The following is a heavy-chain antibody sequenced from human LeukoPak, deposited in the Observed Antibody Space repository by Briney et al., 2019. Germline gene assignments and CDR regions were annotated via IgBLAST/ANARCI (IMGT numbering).Heavy chain of an antibody. CDR3: ARDQVGD. D-gene: IGHD3-10*01. J-gene: IGHJ4*02. Sequence: GGSLRLSCAASGFTFSTYSMHWVRQAPGKGLEWVAVISYDGNNKYYADSVKGRFTISRDNSKNTLYLQINSLRTEDTAMYYCARDQVGDWGQGTLVIVSS. CDR2: ISYDGNNK. V-gene: IGHV3-30*03. CDR1: GFTFSTYS.